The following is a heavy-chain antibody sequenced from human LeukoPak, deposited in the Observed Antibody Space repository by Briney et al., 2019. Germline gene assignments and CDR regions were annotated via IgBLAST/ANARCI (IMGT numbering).Heavy chain of an antibody. D-gene: IGHD6-19*01. Sequence: GGSLRLSCAASGFTFSSYAMSWVRQAPGKGLEWVSAISGSGGSTYYADSVKGRFAISRDNSKNTLYLQMNSLRAEDTAVYYCAKDQFSSGLNWFDPWGQGTLVTVSS. V-gene: IGHV3-23*01. CDR3: AKDQFSSGLNWFDP. CDR2: ISGSGGST. J-gene: IGHJ5*02. CDR1: GFTFSSYA.